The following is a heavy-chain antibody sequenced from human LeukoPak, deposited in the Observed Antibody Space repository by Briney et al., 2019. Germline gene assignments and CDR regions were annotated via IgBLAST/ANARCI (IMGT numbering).Heavy chain of an antibody. CDR3: ARAPRGGTVVRGVKKDNWFDP. D-gene: IGHD3-10*01. CDR1: GGSFSGYY. J-gene: IGHJ5*02. Sequence: SETLSLTCAVYGGSFSGYYWSWIRQPPGKGLEWIGEINHSGSTNYNPSLKSRVTISVDTSKNQFSLKLSSVTAADTAVYYCARAPRGGTVVRGVKKDNWFDPWGQGTLVTVSS. CDR2: INHSGST. V-gene: IGHV4-34*01.